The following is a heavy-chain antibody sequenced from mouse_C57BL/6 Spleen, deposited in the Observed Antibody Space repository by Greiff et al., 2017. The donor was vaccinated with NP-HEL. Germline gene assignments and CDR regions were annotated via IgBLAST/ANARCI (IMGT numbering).Heavy chain of an antibody. J-gene: IGHJ2*01. CDR3: ASSTAVGVFDY. CDR2: IDPSDSYT. V-gene: IGHV1-50*01. CDR1: GYTFTSYW. Sequence: QVQLQQPGAELVKPGASVKLSCKASGYTFTSYWMQWVKQRPGQGLEWIGEIDPSDSYTNYNQKFKGKATLTVDTSSSTAYMQLSSLTSEDSAVYYCASSTAVGVFDYWGQGTTLTVSS. D-gene: IGHD1-1*01.